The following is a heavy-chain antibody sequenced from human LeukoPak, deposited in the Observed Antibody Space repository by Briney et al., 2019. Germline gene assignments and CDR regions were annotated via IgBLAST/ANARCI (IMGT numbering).Heavy chain of an antibody. CDR2: ISSSSSYI. J-gene: IGHJ6*03. V-gene: IGHV3-21*01. CDR1: GFTFSSYS. D-gene: IGHD3-3*01. Sequence: GGSLRLSCAASGFTFSSYSMNWVRRAPGKGLEWVLSISSSSSYIYYADSVKGRFTISRDNAKNSLYLQMNSLRAEDTAVYYCARSGLEWLLSYYYYYMDVWGKGTTVTVSS. CDR3: ARSGLEWLLSYYYYYMDV.